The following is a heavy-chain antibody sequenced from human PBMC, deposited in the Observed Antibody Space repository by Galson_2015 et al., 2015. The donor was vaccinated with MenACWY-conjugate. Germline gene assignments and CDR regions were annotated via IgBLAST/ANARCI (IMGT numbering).Heavy chain of an antibody. D-gene: IGHD2-2*01. Sequence: PALVTPTQTLTLPCTLSGFSLSTSRVGVGWIRQPPGQALEWLSLIYWDDDKRYSPSLKSRLTITKDTSKNQVVLSMTNMDPVDTATYYCAHSPYCSTTSCYAARAFDVWGQGTVVTVSS. CDR2: IYWDDDK. CDR1: GFSLSTSRVG. V-gene: IGHV2-5*02. CDR3: AHSPYCSTTSCYAARAFDV. J-gene: IGHJ3*01.